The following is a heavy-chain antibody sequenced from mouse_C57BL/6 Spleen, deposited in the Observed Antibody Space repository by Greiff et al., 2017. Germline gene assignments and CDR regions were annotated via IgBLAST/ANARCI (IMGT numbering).Heavy chain of an antibody. V-gene: IGHV1-80*01. D-gene: IGHD2-1*01. CDR1: GYAFSSYW. CDR3: GGGNSFAY. Sequence: VKLLESGAELVKPGASVKISCKASGYAFSSYWMNWVKQRPGKGLEWIGQIYPGDGDTNYNGKFKGKATLTADKSSSTAYMQLSSLTSEDSAVYFCGGGNSFAYWGQGTLVTVSA. J-gene: IGHJ3*01. CDR2: IYPGDGDT.